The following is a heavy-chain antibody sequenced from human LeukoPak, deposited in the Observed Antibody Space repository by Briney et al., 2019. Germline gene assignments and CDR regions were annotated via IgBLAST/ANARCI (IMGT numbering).Heavy chain of an antibody. Sequence: SETLSLTCAVYGGSFSGYYWSLLRQPPGKGLEWIGEINHSGSTNYNPSLKSRVTISVDTSKNQFSLKLSSVTAADTAVYYCAKAFFWGQGTMVTVSS. CDR2: INHSGST. CDR1: GGSFSGYY. CDR3: AKAFF. J-gene: IGHJ3*01. V-gene: IGHV4-34*01.